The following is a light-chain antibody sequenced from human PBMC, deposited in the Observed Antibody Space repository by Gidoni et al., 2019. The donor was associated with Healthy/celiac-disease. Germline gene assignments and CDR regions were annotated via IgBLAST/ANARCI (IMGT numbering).Light chain of an antibody. CDR3: LQDYNYPRRT. CDR1: QGIRND. J-gene: IGKJ1*01. V-gene: IGKV1-6*01. CDR2: AAS. Sequence: AIQMTQTRSSLSASVGDRVTITCRASQGIRNDLGWYQQKPGKAPKLLIYAASSLQSGVPSRFSGSGSGTDFTLTISSLQPEDFATYYCLQDYNYPRRTFGQGTKVEIK.